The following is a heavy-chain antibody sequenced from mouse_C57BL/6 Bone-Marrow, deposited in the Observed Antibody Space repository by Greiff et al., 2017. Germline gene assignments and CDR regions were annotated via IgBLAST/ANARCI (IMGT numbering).Heavy chain of an antibody. Sequence: VHVKQSGAELVRPGASVKLSCTASGFNIKDDYIHWVKQRPEQGLEWIGWLDPEIGDTEYASKFQGKATITSDTSSNTAYIQLSSLTSEDTAVYYCSSFDGNYFDFWGQGTPLTVAS. J-gene: IGHJ2*01. V-gene: IGHV14-4*01. CDR1: GFNIKDDY. CDR2: LDPEIGDT. D-gene: IGHD2-3*01. CDR3: SSFDGNYFDF.